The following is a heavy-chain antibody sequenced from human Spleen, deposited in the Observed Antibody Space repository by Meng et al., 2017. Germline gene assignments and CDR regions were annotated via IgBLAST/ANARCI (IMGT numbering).Heavy chain of an antibody. V-gene: IGHV3-73*01. J-gene: IGHJ1*01. CDR2: IVTKTKNYAT. CDR1: GSIISGSD. Sequence: GESLKISCAASGSIISGSDIHWVRQASGKGLEWVGRIVTKTKNYATAYAASVKGRFTISRDDSVNTGYLQMSSLRAEDTAVYYCARAGSGRYDHQRYFQNWGQGTLVTVSS. D-gene: IGHD6-19*01. CDR3: ARAGSGRYDHQRYFQN.